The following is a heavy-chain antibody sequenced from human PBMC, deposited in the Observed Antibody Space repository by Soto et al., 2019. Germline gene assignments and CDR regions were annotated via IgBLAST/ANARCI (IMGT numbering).Heavy chain of an antibody. CDR3: ARGRGWRDY. CDR1: GYSFTSYD. J-gene: IGHJ4*02. D-gene: IGHD6-19*01. V-gene: IGHV1-8*01. CDR2: MDPKTGNT. Sequence: ASVKVSCKASGYSFTSYDINWVRQATGQGLEWMGWMDPKTGNTDYGQKFQGRVTMTRNTSISTAYMELSSLTSEDTAVYYCARGRGWRDYWGQGTLVTVSS.